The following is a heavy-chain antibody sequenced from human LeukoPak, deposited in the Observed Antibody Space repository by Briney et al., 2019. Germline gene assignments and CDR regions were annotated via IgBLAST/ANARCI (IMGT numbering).Heavy chain of an antibody. V-gene: IGHV1-18*01. CDR1: GYTFTSYG. Sequence: SVKVSCKASGYTFTSYGISWVRQAPGQGLEWMGWISAYNGNTNYAQKLQGRVTMSTDTSTSTAYMELRSLRSDDTAVYYCARERTAAGTGSWSYYYYYGMDVWGQGTTVTVSS. D-gene: IGHD6-13*01. CDR2: ISAYNGNT. CDR3: ARERTAAGTGSWSYYYYYGMDV. J-gene: IGHJ6*02.